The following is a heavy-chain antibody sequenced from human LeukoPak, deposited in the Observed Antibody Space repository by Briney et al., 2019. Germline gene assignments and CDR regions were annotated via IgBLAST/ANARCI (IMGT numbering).Heavy chain of an antibody. J-gene: IGHJ4*02. Sequence: QTGGSLRLSCTASGFIFSNSGMHWVRQAPGKGLEWVAVIWSDGSYRYYADSVKGRFTISRENSKNTLYLQMNSLRAEDTAVYFCAKRGVVIRVILVGFHKEANYFDSWGQGALVTVSS. CDR2: IWSDGSYR. CDR1: GFIFSNSG. V-gene: IGHV3-33*06. D-gene: IGHD2-21*01. CDR3: AKRGVVIRVILVGFHKEANYFDS.